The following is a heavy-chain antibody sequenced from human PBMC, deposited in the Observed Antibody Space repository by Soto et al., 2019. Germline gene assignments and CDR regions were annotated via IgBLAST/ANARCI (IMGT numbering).Heavy chain of an antibody. CDR1: GFSFSSYD. CDR3: ARVWRTITAITVLDP. Sequence: GGSLRLSCAASGFSFSSYDMHWVRQAPGKGLEWISYIRSASSTIYYADSVKGRFSVPRDNANNSLYLEMNSLRDDDTAVYYCARVWRTITAITVLDPWGQGALVTVS. V-gene: IGHV3-48*02. CDR2: IRSASSTI. J-gene: IGHJ5*02. D-gene: IGHD1-7*01.